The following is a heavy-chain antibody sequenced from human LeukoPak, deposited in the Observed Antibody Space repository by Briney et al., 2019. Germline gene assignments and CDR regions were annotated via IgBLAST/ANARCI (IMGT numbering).Heavy chain of an antibody. CDR1: GFTFSSYS. V-gene: IGHV3-21*01. J-gene: IGHJ6*02. Sequence: PGGSLRLSCAASGFTFSSYSMNWVRQAPGKGLEWVSSISSSSSYIYYADSVKGRFTISRDNAKNSLYLQMNSLRAEDTAVYYCAREDSSTTNYGMDVWGQGTTVTVSS. CDR2: ISSSSSYI. D-gene: IGHD2-2*01. CDR3: AREDSSTTNYGMDV.